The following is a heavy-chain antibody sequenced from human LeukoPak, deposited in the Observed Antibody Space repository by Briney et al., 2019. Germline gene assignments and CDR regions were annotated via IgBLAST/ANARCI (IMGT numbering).Heavy chain of an antibody. CDR2: IKRKTDGGTT. D-gene: IGHD3-9*01. CDR3: TTDYLIRYVDWLPNGDAFVI. CDR1: GFTFSNAW. J-gene: IGHJ3*02. Sequence: GGSLRLSCAASGFTFSNAWMSWVRQAPGKGLEWVGHIKRKTDGGTTDYAAPVKGRFTISRDDSKNTLYLQVNSLKTEDTAVYYCTTDYLIRYVDWLPNGDAFVIWGQGTMVTVSS. V-gene: IGHV3-15*01.